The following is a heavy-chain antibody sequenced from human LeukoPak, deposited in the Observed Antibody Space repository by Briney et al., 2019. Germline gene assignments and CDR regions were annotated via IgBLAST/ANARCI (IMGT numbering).Heavy chain of an antibody. Sequence: SVKVSCKASGGTFSSYAISWVRQAPGQGLEWMGGIIPIFGTANYAQKFQGRVTITADESTSTAYMELSSLRSDDTAVYFCARGHMVRGVSDDWGQGTLVTVSS. CDR2: IIPIFGTA. CDR3: ARGHMVRGVSDD. J-gene: IGHJ4*02. V-gene: IGHV1-69*13. CDR1: GGTFSSYA. D-gene: IGHD3-10*01.